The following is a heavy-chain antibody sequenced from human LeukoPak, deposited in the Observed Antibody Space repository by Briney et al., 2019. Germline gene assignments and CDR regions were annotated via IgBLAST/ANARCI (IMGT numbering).Heavy chain of an antibody. CDR1: GGSISSSSYY. D-gene: IGHD1-26*01. V-gene: IGHV4-39*01. J-gene: IGHJ4*02. CDR2: IYYSEIT. CDR3: ARYLRGSHFDY. Sequence: PSETLSLTCTVSGGSISSSSYYWGWIRQPPGKGLQWIASIYYSEITYYNPSLKSRVTISVDTSENQFSLNLSSVIAADTAVYYCARYLRGSHFDYWGQGTLVTVSS.